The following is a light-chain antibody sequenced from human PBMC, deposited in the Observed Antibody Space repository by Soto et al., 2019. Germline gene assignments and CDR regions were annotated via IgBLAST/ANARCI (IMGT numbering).Light chain of an antibody. CDR2: LGD. CDR3: AAWDDNLNAYV. CDR1: TSNIGTFY. V-gene: IGLV1-47*02. J-gene: IGLJ1*01. Sequence: QSVLTQPPSASSTPGQTVTISCSGSTSNIGTFYVYWYQHLPGTAPKLLIYLGDQRASGVSDRFSGSKSGTSASLAINGLGSDDEADYYCAAWDDNLNAYVFGSGTKVTVL.